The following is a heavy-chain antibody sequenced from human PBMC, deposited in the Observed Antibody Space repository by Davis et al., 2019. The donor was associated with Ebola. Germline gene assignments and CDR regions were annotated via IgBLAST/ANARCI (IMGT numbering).Heavy chain of an antibody. CDR3: ARAPSDYYGMDV. J-gene: IGHJ6*02. CDR1: GFTFSSHS. Sequence: AASVKVSCKASGFTFSSHSFHWVRQAPGQGLEWMGIINPSGENTVYAQKFQGRVTMTRDTSTSTVYMDLTSLKSEDTDLYYCARAPSDYYGMDVWGQGTTVTVSS. CDR2: INPSGENT. V-gene: IGHV1-46*01.